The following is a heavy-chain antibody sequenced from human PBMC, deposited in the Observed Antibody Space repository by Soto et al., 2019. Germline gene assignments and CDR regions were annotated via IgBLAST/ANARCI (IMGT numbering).Heavy chain of an antibody. V-gene: IGHV1-3*01. Sequence: QVQLVQSGAEVKKPGASVKVSCKASGYTFTSYAMHWVRQAPGQRLEWMGWINAGNGNTKYSQKFQGRVTITRDTSASTAYMELSSLRSEDTAVYYCASDRVYYFGSGYSGTRDYAMDVCVKGSTVTVSS. CDR2: INAGNGNT. CDR3: ASDRVYYFGSGYSGTRDYAMDV. D-gene: IGHD3-3*01. CDR1: GYTFTSYA. J-gene: IGHJ6*04.